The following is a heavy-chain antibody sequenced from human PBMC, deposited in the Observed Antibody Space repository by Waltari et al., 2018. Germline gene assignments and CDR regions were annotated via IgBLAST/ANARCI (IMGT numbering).Heavy chain of an antibody. V-gene: IGHV1-69*13. CDR2: IIPIFGTA. J-gene: IGHJ6*02. D-gene: IGHD2-15*01. CDR1: GGTFSSYA. CDR3: ASVYCSGGSCYSAGYYGMDV. Sequence: QVQLVQSGAEVKKPGSSVKVSCKASGGTFSSYAISWVRQAPGQGLEWMGGIIPIFGTANYAQKFQGRVTITADESTSTAYMELSSLRSEDTAVYYCASVYCSGGSCYSAGYYGMDVWGQGTTVTGLL.